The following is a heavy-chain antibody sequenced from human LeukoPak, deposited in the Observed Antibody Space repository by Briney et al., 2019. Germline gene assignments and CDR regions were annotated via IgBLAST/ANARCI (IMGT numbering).Heavy chain of an antibody. Sequence: SETLSLTCAVYGGSITGYYWSWIRQPPGKGLEWVGEIHYTGATSYNPSLRSRATISIDTSKNQVSLKLSSVTAADTAVYYCARGNILSGYCFDFWGQGALVTVSS. J-gene: IGHJ4*02. CDR2: IHYTGAT. CDR3: ARGNILSGYCFDF. CDR1: GGSITGYY. V-gene: IGHV4-34*01. D-gene: IGHD3-9*01.